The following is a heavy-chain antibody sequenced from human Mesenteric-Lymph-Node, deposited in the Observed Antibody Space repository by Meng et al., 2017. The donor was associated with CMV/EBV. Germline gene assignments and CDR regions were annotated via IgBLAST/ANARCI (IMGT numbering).Heavy chain of an antibody. CDR3: ARGGYYYHYSMDV. V-gene: IGHV1-2*02. CDR1: GYTFNGYY. Sequence: ASVKVSCKASGYTFNGYYIHWVRQAPGQGLEWMGWINPNIADTNYAQKFQDRVTMTRDKSISTAFMEVIRLRSDDTAVYYCARGGYYYHYSMDVWGQGTTVTVSS. CDR2: INPNIADT. J-gene: IGHJ6*02.